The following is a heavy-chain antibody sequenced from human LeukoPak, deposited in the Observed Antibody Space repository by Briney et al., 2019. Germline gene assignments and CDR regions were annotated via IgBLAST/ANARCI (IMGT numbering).Heavy chain of an antibody. D-gene: IGHD1-26*01. Sequence: SETLSLTCTVSGVSISSSDYYWGWIRQPPGKGLEWIGAISPSGSPYYNPSLKSRVTISVDSSKNQFSLKLTSVTAADTAVYYCARRTSNPVGAIDYWGQGALVTVSS. CDR2: ISPSGSP. V-gene: IGHV4-39*01. CDR3: ARRTSNPVGAIDY. CDR1: GVSISSSDYY. J-gene: IGHJ4*02.